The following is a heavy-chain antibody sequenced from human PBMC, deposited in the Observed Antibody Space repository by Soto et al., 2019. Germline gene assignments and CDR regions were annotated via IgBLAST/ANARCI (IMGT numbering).Heavy chain of an antibody. V-gene: IGHV3-15*07. CDR3: TTDHRTAMVEDAFDI. D-gene: IGHD5-18*01. CDR1: GFTFSNAW. J-gene: IGHJ3*02. CDR2: IKSKTDGGTT. Sequence: GGSLRLSCAASGFTFSNAWMNWVRQAPGKGLEWVGRIKSKTDGGTTDYAAPVKGRFTISRDDSKNTLYLQMNSLKTEDTVVYYCTTDHRTAMVEDAFDIWGQGTMVTVSS.